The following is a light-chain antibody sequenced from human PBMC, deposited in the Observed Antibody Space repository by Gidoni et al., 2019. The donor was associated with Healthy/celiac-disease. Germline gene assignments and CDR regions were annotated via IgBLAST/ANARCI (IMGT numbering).Light chain of an antibody. V-gene: IGLV2-14*03. CDR3: SSYTSSSTSGYV. CDR2: DVS. Sequence: QSALTPPASVSGSPGQSITISCTGTSSDVGGYNYVSWYQQHPGKAPKLMIYDVSNRPSGVSNRFSGSKSGNTASLTISGLQAEDEADYYCSSYTSSSTSGYVFGTGTKVTVL. CDR1: SSDVGGYNY. J-gene: IGLJ1*01.